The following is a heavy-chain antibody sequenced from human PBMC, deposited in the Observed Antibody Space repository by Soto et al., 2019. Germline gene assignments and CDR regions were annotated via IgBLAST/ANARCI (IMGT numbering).Heavy chain of an antibody. CDR3: AKDRITMIVVVTSSLLFDY. D-gene: IGHD3-22*01. Sequence: GGSLRLSCAASGFTFSSYGMHWVRQAPGKGLEWVAVISYDGSNKYYADSVKGRFTISRDNSKNTLYLQMNSLGAEDTAVYYCAKDRITMIVVVTSSLLFDYWGQGTLVTVSS. CDR2: ISYDGSNK. CDR1: GFTFSSYG. V-gene: IGHV3-30*18. J-gene: IGHJ4*02.